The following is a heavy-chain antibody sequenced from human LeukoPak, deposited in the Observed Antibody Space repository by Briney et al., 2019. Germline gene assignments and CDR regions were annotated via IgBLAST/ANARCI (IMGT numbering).Heavy chain of an antibody. J-gene: IGHJ3*02. CDR1: GGSISSSSYY. CDR3: ARAAYGDYGRVSFDI. CDR2: IYYSGST. D-gene: IGHD4-17*01. Sequence: PSETLSLTCTVSGGSISSSSYYWGWIRQPPGKGLEWIGSIYYSGSTYYNPSLKSRVTISVDTSKNQFSLKLSSVTAADTAVYYCARAAYGDYGRVSFDIWGQGTMVTVSS. V-gene: IGHV4-39*01.